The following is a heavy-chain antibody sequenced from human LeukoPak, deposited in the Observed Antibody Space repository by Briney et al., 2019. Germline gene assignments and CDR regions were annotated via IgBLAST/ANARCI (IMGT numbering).Heavy chain of an antibody. CDR1: GYAFTSYG. CDR2: ISAYNGNT. CDR3: ATRGGYGSGSYYPY. D-gene: IGHD3-10*01. Sequence: ASVKVSCTASGYAFTSYGISWVRQAPGQGLEWMGWISAYNGNTNYAQKLQGRVTMTTDTSTSTAYMELRSLRSDDTAVYYCATRGGYGSGSYYPYWGQGTLVTVSS. J-gene: IGHJ4*02. V-gene: IGHV1-18*01.